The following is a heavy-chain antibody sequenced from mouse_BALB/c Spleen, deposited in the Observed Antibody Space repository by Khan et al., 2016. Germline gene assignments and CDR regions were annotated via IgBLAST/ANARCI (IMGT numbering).Heavy chain of an antibody. Sequence: QIQLVQSGPELKKPGETVKISCKASGYTFTNYGMNWVKQAPGKGLKWMGWINTNTGEPTYAEEFKGRFAFSLETSASTAYLQINNLKNEDTATXCCAEAYDGSNWFAYWGQGTLVTVSA. J-gene: IGHJ3*01. D-gene: IGHD1-1*01. V-gene: IGHV9-3*02. CDR3: AEAYDGSNWFAY. CDR2: INTNTGEP. CDR1: GYTFTNYG.